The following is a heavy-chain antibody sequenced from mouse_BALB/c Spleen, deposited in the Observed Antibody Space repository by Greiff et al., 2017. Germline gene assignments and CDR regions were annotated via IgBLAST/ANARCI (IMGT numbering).Heavy chain of an antibody. CDR2: IYPYNGGT. CDR1: GYTFTDYN. Sequence: VQLQQSGPELVKPGASVKISCKASGYTFTDYNMHWVKQSHGKSLEWIGYIYPYNGGTGYNQKFKSKATLTVDNSSSTAYMELRSLTSEDSAVYYCARGITTALGGAMDYWGQGTSVTVSS. J-gene: IGHJ4*01. D-gene: IGHD1-2*01. V-gene: IGHV1S29*02. CDR3: ARGITTALGGAMDY.